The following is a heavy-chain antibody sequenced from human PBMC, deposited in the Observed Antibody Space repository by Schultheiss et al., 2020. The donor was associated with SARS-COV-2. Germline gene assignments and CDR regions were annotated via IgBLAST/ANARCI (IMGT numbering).Heavy chain of an antibody. Sequence: GGSLRLSCAASGFTFSSYAMHWVRQAPGKGLEWVAVIWYDGSNKYYADSVKGRFTISRDNSKNTLYLQMNSLRAEDTAVYYCARDGPVDGSYLGLGYYYYGMDVWGQGTTVTVSS. V-gene: IGHV3-30*04. D-gene: IGHD1-26*01. CDR1: GFTFSSYA. CDR2: IWYDGSNK. CDR3: ARDGPVDGSYLGLGYYYYGMDV. J-gene: IGHJ6*02.